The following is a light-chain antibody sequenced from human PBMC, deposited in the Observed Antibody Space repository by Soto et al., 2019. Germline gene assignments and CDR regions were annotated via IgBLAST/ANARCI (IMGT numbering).Light chain of an antibody. J-gene: IGLJ1*01. CDR3: SSYTTSNTYV. V-gene: IGLV2-14*01. CDR1: SSDIGVYNY. CDR2: EVN. Sequence: QSALTQPPSASGSPGQSVTISCTGTSSDIGVYNYVSWYQQHPGKAPKLMIYEVNNRPSGVSNRFSGSKSGNMASLTISGLQAEDEADYYCSSYTTSNTYVFGTGTKVTVL.